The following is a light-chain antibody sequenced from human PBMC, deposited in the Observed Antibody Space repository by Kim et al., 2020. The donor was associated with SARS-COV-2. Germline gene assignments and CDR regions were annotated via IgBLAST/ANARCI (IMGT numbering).Light chain of an antibody. CDR2: KSS. CDR3: QQWST. J-gene: IGKJ2*02. CDR1: QDIGTW. V-gene: IGKV1-5*03. Sequence: DIQLTQSPSALSASVGDRVTITCRASQDIGTWLAWYQHKSGKAPKLLIYKSSSLESGVPSRFSGSGSGTEFTLTINSLQPDDFATYYCQQWSTFGQGTKVDIK.